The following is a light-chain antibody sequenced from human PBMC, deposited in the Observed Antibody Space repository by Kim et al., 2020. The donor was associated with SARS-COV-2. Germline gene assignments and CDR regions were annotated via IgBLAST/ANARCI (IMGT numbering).Light chain of an antibody. CDR2: GKN. CDR1: SRRSYY. V-gene: IGLV3-19*01. J-gene: IGLJ2*01. Sequence: VALGQTVTITCQGDSRRSYYATWYQQKPGQAPILVIYGKNNRPSGIPDRFSGSSSGNPASLTITGTQAGDQADYYCNSRDSNDNVVFGGGTQLTVL. CDR3: NSRDSNDNVV.